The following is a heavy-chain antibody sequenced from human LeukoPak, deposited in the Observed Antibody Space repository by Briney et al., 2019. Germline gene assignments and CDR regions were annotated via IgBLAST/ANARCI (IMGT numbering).Heavy chain of an antibody. CDR3: ASPRTYYYDSSGYQFDY. J-gene: IGHJ4*02. CDR1: GGSFSGYY. V-gene: IGHV4-34*01. Sequence: SETLSLTCAVYGGSFSGYYWSWIRQPPGKGLEWIGEINHSGSTNYNPSLKSRVTISVDTSKNQFSLKLSSVTAADTAVYYCASPRTYYYDSSGYQFDYWGQGTLVTVSS. D-gene: IGHD3-22*01. CDR2: INHSGST.